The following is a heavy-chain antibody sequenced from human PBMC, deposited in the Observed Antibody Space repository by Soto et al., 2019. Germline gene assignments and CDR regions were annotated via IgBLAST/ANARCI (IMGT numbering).Heavy chain of an antibody. J-gene: IGHJ6*02. CDR2: INAGNGNT. V-gene: IGHV1-3*01. CDR3: ARDGGYDFWSGYTHYYYYYGMDV. Sequence: QVQLVQSGAEVKKPGASVKVSCKASGYTFTSYAMHWVRQAPGQRLEWMGWINAGNGNTKYSQKFQGRGTITRDTSASTAYMELSSLRSEDTAVYYCARDGGYDFWSGYTHYYYYYGMDVWGQGTTVTVSS. CDR1: GYTFTSYA. D-gene: IGHD3-3*01.